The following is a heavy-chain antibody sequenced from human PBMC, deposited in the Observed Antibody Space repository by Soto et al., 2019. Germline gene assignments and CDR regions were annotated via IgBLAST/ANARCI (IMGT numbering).Heavy chain of an antibody. J-gene: IGHJ4*01. Sequence: GGSMRLSCAASVFTVSSNYMSWVRKAPGRGLEWVSVISSGGSTYYADSVKGRFTISRDNSKNTLCLQMNSLRAEDTAVYYCARDPQGSNCYIENGGQESPV. D-gene: IGHD3-10*01. CDR3: ARDPQGSNCYIEN. CDR2: ISSGGST. V-gene: IGHV3-53*05. CDR1: VFTVSSNY.